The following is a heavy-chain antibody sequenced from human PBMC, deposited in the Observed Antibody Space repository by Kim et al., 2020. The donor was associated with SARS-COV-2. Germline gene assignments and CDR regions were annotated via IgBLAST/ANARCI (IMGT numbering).Heavy chain of an antibody. CDR1: GFTFSSYA. V-gene: IGHV3-23*01. J-gene: IGHJ4*02. D-gene: IGHD1-1*01. CDR2: VSGGGGST. Sequence: GGSLRLSCAASGFTFSSYAMSWVRQAPGKGPEWVSLVSGGGGSTYHADSVKGRFAISRDNSKKTLYLQMNSLRAEDTALYYCAKGDSNNLSFFDYWGQGTMVTVSS. CDR3: AKGDSNNLSFFDY.